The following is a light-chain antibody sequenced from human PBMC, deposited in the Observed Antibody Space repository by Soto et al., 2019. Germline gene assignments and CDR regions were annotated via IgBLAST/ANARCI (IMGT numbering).Light chain of an antibody. CDR1: SSDVGGYNY. CDR3: SSYTTSNNRQIG. V-gene: IGLV2-14*03. CDR2: DVS. J-gene: IGLJ1*01. Sequence: QSALTQPASVSGSPGQSITISCTGTSSDVGGYNYVSWYQHHPGKAPKLMIYDVSNRPSGVSNRFSGSKSGNTASLTISGLQPEDEADYYCSSYTTSNNRQIGFGTGTKLTVL.